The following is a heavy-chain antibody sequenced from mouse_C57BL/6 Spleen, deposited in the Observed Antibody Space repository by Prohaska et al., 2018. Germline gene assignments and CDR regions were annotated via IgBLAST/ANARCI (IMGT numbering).Heavy chain of an antibody. J-gene: IGHJ2*01. Sequence: EVQLQQSGPELVKPGASVKISCKASGYTFTDYYMNWVKQSHGKSLEWIGDINPNNGGTSYNQKFKGKATLTVDKSSSTAYMELRSLTSEDSAVYYCARRDYYGSSHFDYWGQGTTLTVSS. CDR3: ARRDYYGSSHFDY. CDR1: GYTFTDYY. V-gene: IGHV1-26*01. D-gene: IGHD1-1*01. CDR2: INPNNGGT.